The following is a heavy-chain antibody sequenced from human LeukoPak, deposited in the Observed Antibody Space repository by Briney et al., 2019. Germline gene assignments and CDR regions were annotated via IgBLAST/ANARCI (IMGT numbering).Heavy chain of an antibody. CDR1: GFSLSGFW. CDR2: IKQDGSEK. J-gene: IGHJ4*02. Sequence: GGSLRLSCAASGFSLSGFWMSWVRQAPGKGLEWVANIKQDGSEKYYVDSVKGRFTISRDNAKNSLYLQMNSLRVDDTAVYYCATLVATAQFDYWGQGTLVTVSS. D-gene: IGHD5-12*01. CDR3: ATLVATAQFDY. V-gene: IGHV3-7*01.